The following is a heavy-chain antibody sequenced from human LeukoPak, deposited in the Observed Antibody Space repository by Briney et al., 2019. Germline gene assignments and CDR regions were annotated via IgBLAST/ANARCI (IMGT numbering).Heavy chain of an antibody. J-gene: IGHJ4*02. V-gene: IGHV3-53*01. D-gene: IGHD3-3*01. CDR2: IFSVGST. CDR3: ARGNHYDFWSGSTYYFDY. Sequence: GGSLRLSCAASGFNVSNYHMSWIRQAPGKGLEWLSVIFSVGSTFSADSVKGRFTFSRDNSKNTLYLQMNSLRADDTAVYYCARGNHYDFWSGSTYYFDYWGQGTLVTVSS. CDR1: GFNVSNYH.